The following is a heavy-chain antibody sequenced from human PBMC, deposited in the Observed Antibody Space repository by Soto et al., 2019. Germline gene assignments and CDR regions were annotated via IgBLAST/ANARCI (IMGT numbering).Heavy chain of an antibody. CDR3: AHLVDGNFDY. J-gene: IGHJ4*02. CDR2: IYWDDDE. CDR1: GFVLNTNGVG. V-gene: IGHV2-5*02. D-gene: IGHD3-9*01. Sequence: QITLKESGPTLVKPTQTLTLTCTFSGFVLNTNGVGVGWIRQPPGQAPEWLALIYWDDDERYSPSLKSRLTITKDTSKNQVVLTMTNMDPVDTATYYCAHLVDGNFDYWGQGSLVTVSS.